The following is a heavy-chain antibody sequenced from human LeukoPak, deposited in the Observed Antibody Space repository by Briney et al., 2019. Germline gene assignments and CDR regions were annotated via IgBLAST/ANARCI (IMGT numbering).Heavy chain of an antibody. CDR1: GFTFSSYW. Sequence: GGSLRLSCAASGFTFSSYWMHWVRQAPGKGLLWVSYISSSGYTIYYADSVKGRFTISRDNAKNSLYLQMKSLRAEDTAVYYCARVRNDYNPGAIDYWGQGTLVTVSS. J-gene: IGHJ4*02. CDR3: ARVRNDYNPGAIDY. V-gene: IGHV3-48*04. D-gene: IGHD5-24*01. CDR2: ISSSGYTI.